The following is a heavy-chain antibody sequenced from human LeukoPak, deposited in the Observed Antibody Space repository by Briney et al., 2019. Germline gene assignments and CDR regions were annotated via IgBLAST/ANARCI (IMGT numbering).Heavy chain of an antibody. CDR2: INPNSGGT. Sequence: ASVKVSCKASGYTFTGYYMHWVRQAPGQGLEWMGWINPNSGGTNYAQKFQGWVTMTRDTSISTVYMELSSLRSEDTAVYYCARDSPIPPRSDIVVVVAASYYFDYWGQGTLVTVSS. CDR1: GYTFTGYY. CDR3: ARDSPIPPRSDIVVVVAASYYFDY. J-gene: IGHJ4*02. D-gene: IGHD2-15*01. V-gene: IGHV1-2*04.